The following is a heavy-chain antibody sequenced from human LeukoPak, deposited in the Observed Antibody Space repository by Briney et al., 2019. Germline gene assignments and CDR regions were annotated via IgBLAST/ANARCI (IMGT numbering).Heavy chain of an antibody. CDR1: GFTFSSHG. Sequence: GGSLRLSCAASGFTFSSHGMHWVRQAPGKGLEWVAVIWYDGSNKYYADSVKGRFTISRDNSKNTLYLQMNSLRVEDAAVYYCARHQSNGNFDYWGQGTLVTVSS. CDR2: IWYDGSNK. J-gene: IGHJ4*02. D-gene: IGHD1-26*01. V-gene: IGHV3-33*01. CDR3: ARHQSNGNFDY.